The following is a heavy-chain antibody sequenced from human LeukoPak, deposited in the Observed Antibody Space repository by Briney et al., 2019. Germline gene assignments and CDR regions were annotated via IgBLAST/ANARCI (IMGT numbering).Heavy chain of an antibody. CDR1: GGSISSSSYY. D-gene: IGHD2-2*02. J-gene: IGHJ5*02. V-gene: IGHV4-39*01. CDR2: IYYSGST. Sequence: PSETLSLTCTVSGGSISSSSYYWGWIRQPPGKGLEWIGSIYYSGSTYYNPSLKSRVTISVDTSKNQFSLKLSSVTAADTAVYYCARHGYIEGNWFDPWGQGTLVTVSS. CDR3: ARHGYIEGNWFDP.